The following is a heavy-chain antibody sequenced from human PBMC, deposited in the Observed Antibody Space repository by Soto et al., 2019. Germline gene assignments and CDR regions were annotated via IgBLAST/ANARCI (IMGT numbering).Heavy chain of an antibody. J-gene: IGHJ4*02. D-gene: IGHD2-21*02. CDR2: IGTAGDT. CDR1: GFTFSSYD. CDR3: ARQSNCGGDCHFDY. Sequence: EVQLVESGGGLVQPGGSLRLSCAASGFTFSSYDMHWVRQATGKGLEWVSAIGTAGDTYYPGSVKGRFTISRENAKNSLYLQMKSLRAEDTAVYYCARQSNCGGDCHFDYWGQGTLVTDS. V-gene: IGHV3-13*01.